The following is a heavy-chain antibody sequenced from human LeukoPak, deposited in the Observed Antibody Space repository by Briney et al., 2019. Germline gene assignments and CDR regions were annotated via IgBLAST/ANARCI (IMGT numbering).Heavy chain of an antibody. D-gene: IGHD3-22*01. CDR2: INPNSGGT. CDR3: AREITMIVVVSPLDWFDP. Sequence: ASVKVSSKASGYTFTGYYMHWVRQAPGQGLEWMGWINPNSGGTNYAQKFQGRVTMTRDTSISTAYMELSRLRSDDTAVYYCAREITMIVVVSPLDWFDPWGQGTLVTVSS. V-gene: IGHV1-2*02. J-gene: IGHJ5*02. CDR1: GYTFTGYY.